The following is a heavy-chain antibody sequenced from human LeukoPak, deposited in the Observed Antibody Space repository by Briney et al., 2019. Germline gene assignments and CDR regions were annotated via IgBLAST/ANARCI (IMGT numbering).Heavy chain of an antibody. Sequence: PSETLSLTCTVSGGSIRRHYWSWIRQSAGKGLEWMGRIYKSGSDSENTNYNPSLESRVTVAADTSNNQFSLTLSSVTAADTAAYYCARASLSIGGYSSFDYWGQGILVTVSS. J-gene: IGHJ4*02. CDR2: IYKSGSDSENT. CDR1: GGSIRRHY. CDR3: ARASLSIGGYSSFDY. D-gene: IGHD2-15*01. V-gene: IGHV4-4*07.